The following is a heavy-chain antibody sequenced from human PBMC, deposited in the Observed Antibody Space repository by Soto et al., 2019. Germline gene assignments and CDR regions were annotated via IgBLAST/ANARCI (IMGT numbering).Heavy chain of an antibody. CDR1: GFSLSTSGMC. D-gene: IGHD5-18*01. J-gene: IGHJ6*02. CDR2: IDWDDDK. V-gene: IGHV2-70*01. CDR3: ARIGGVDTAMALDYGMDV. Sequence: SGPTLVNPTQTLTLTCTFSGFSLSTSGMCVSWIRQPPGKALEWLALIDWDDDKYYSTSLKTRLTISKDTSKNQMVLTMTNMDAVDTATYYCARIGGVDTAMALDYGMDVWGQGTTVTVSS.